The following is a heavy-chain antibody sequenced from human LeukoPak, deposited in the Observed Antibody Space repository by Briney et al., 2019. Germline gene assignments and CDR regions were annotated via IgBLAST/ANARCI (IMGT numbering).Heavy chain of an antibody. CDR1: GFTVSSNY. V-gene: IGHV3-66*01. J-gene: IGHJ3*02. CDR2: IYSGGST. D-gene: IGHD6-19*01. Sequence: GGSLRLSCAASGFTVSSNYMSWVRQAPGKGLERVSVIYSGGSTYYADSVKGRFTISRDNSKNTLYLQMNSLRAEDTAVYYCARAGYSSGWPSRDAFDIWGQGTMVTVSS. CDR3: ARAGYSSGWPSRDAFDI.